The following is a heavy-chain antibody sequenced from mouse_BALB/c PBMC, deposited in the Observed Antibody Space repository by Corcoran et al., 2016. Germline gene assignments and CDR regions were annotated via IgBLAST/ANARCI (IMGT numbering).Heavy chain of an antibody. D-gene: IGHD2-1*01. CDR2: INPDSSTI. CDR3: ARRGNYVENYAMDY. V-gene: IGHV4-1*02. Sequence: EVKLLESGGGLVQPGGSLKLSCAASGFDFSRYWMSWVRQAPGKGLEWIGEINPDSSTINYTPSLKDKFIISRDNAKNTLYLQMSKVRSEDTALYYCARRGNYVENYAMDYWGQGTSVTVSS. J-gene: IGHJ4*01. CDR1: GFDFSRYW.